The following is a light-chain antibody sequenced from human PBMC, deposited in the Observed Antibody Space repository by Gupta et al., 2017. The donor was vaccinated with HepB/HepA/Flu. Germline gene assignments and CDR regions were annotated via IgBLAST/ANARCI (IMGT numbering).Light chain of an antibody. CDR3: SSYRSGSIWV. V-gene: IGLV2-18*02. J-gene: IGLJ3*02. CDR1: SSDVGNYNR. Sequence: QSALTQPPSVSGSPGQSVTISCTGTSSDVGNYNRVPWYQQPPGTAPKLIIYEVTNRPSGVPDRFSGSKSGNTASLTISGLQAEDEADYYCSSYRSGSIWVFGGGTKLTVL. CDR2: EVT.